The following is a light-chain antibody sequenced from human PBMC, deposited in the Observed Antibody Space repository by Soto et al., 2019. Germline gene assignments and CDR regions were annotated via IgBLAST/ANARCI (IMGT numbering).Light chain of an antibody. CDR2: GTT. Sequence: PGETATLSCRASQTVSSSYLAWYQQKPGQAPRLLIYGTTTRATGVPDRFRGGGSGTAFTLTIIRLEPEDFAVYNWQQDGSSPPTFGGGTKVEIK. CDR1: QTVSSSY. V-gene: IGKV3-20*01. CDR3: QQDGSSPPT. J-gene: IGKJ4*01.